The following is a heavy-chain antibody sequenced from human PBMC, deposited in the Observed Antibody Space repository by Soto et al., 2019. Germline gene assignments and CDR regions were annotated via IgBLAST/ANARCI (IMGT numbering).Heavy chain of an antibody. CDR1: GFTFSSYW. CDR3: ARDRMVYYYYLDV. D-gene: IGHD2-8*01. CDR2: IKQDGSEK. Sequence: EVQLVESGGGLVQPGGSLRLSCAASGFTFSSYWMSWVRQAPGKGLEWVANIKQDGSEKYYVDSVKGRFTISRDNAKNSLYLQMNSLRAEDTAVYYCARDRMVYYYYLDVWGKWTTVTVSS. J-gene: IGHJ6*03. V-gene: IGHV3-7*01.